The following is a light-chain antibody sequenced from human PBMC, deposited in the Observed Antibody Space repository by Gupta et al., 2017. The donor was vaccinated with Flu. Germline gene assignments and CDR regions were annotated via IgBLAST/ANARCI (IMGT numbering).Light chain of an antibody. CDR2: GAS. J-gene: IGKJ5*01. V-gene: IGKV3-20*01. CDR3: QQDGSSPIT. Sequence: PGTLSLSPGERATRSCRASQSVSSSYLAWYQQKPGQAPRLLIYGASSRATGIPDRFSGSGSGTDFTLTISRLEPEDFAVYYCQQDGSSPITFGQGTRLEIK. CDR1: QSVSSSY.